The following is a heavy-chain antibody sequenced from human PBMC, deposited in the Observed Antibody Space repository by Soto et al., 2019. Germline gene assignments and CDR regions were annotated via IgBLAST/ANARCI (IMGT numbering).Heavy chain of an antibody. CDR2: IIPIFGTA. Sequence: QVQLVQSGAEVKKPGSSVKVSCKASGGTFSSYAISWVRQAPGQGLEWMGGIIPIFGTANYAQKFQGRVTITADESTTTPYMSLSSLRSDDTAVYYCAISSLPAAIERARYDYNGVDVWGQGATVTVS. V-gene: IGHV1-69*01. CDR3: AISSLPAAIERARYDYNGVDV. D-gene: IGHD2-2*01. J-gene: IGHJ6*02. CDR1: GGTFSSYA.